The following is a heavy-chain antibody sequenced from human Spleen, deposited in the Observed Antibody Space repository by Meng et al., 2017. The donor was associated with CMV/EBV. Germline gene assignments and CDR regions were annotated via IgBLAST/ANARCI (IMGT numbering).Heavy chain of an antibody. CDR1: GYTFADYY. V-gene: IGHV1-2*02. D-gene: IGHD3-3*01. J-gene: IGHJ3*02. CDR2: ISPNSGGT. CDR3: ARDRYITTWDYDAFDI. Sequence: ASVKVSCKASGYTFADYYIHWVRQAPGHGLEWMGWISPNSGGTNYAQKFQGRVTMTRDTAISAAYVELSSLRSDDTAVYYCARDRYITTWDYDAFDIWGQGTFFTLSS.